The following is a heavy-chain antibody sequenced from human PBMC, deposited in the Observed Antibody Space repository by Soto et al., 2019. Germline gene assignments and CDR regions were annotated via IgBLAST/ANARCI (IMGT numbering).Heavy chain of an antibody. CDR1: GFTFSTYA. CDR3: SRGMRHRDY. Sequence: PVGSLRLSCAASGFTFSTYAMNWVRQTPGKGLEWISYISSASTTIYYADSVKGRFTVSRDNAKNSLYLQMDSLRDEDTAVYYCSRGMRHRDYWGQGTLVTVSS. V-gene: IGHV3-48*02. CDR2: ISSASTTI. J-gene: IGHJ4*02.